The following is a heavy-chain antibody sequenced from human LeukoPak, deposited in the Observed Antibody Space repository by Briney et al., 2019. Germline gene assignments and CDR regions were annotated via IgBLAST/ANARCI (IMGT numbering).Heavy chain of an antibody. CDR3: ARESGGSRPLDH. CDR2: MYTSGST. V-gene: IGHV4-4*07. J-gene: IGHJ4*02. D-gene: IGHD3-16*01. Sequence: IRQPXGKGXXWIGRMYTSGSTDYKPSLKSRVTLSVGTSKNHFSLNLSSVTAADTAVYYCARESGGSRPLDHWGQGTPVTVSS.